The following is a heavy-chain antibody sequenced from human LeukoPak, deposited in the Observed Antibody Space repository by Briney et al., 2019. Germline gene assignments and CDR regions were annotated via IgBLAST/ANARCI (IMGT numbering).Heavy chain of an antibody. D-gene: IGHD3-10*01. V-gene: IGHV1-2*02. CDR3: ARATTWFGAPRFDP. CDR2: INPNTGDT. J-gene: IGHJ5*02. Sequence: ASVEVSCKASGYTFTGYNMHWLRQAPGQGLEWMGWINPNTGDTNYAQKFQGRVAMARDTSISIVYMEMSRLRSDDTAVYYCARATTWFGAPRFDPWGQGTLVTVSS. CDR1: GYTFTGYN.